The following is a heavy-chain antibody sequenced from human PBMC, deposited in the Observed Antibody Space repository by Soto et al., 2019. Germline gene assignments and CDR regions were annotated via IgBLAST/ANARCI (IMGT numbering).Heavy chain of an antibody. Sequence: PSETLSLTCAVSGGSIRSYYWTWIRQPPGKGLEWIGDIHFSGSTNYNPSLKSRVTISVDTSENQFSLKLSSVTAADTAVYYCASGQQLVRNYWGQGTLVTVSS. CDR1: GGSIRSYY. J-gene: IGHJ4*02. CDR3: ASGQQLVRNY. V-gene: IGHV4-59*12. D-gene: IGHD6-13*01. CDR2: IHFSGST.